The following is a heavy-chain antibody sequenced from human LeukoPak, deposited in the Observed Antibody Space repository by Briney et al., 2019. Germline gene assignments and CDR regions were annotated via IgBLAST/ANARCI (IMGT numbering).Heavy chain of an antibody. Sequence: ASVKVSCKASGYTFTSSYMHWVRQAPGQGLEWMGIINPGGGSTSYAQKFQGRVTMTRDTSTSTVYMELSSLRSEDTAVYYCATLGSFPGSSYYFDYWGQGTLVTVSS. D-gene: IGHD3-10*01. V-gene: IGHV1-46*01. CDR2: INPGGGST. CDR3: ATLGSFPGSSYYFDY. J-gene: IGHJ4*02. CDR1: GYTFTSSY.